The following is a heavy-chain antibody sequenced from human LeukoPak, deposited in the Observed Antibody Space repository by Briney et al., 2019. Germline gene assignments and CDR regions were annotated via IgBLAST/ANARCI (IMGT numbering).Heavy chain of an antibody. V-gene: IGHV3-30*04. CDR2: ISYDGSNK. CDR3: ARDPRTCSSTSCPVDY. CDR1: GFTFSSYA. D-gene: IGHD2-2*01. J-gene: IGHJ4*02. Sequence: PGRSLRLSCAASGFTFSSYAMHWVHQAPGKGLEWVAVISYDGSNKYYADSVKGRFTISRDNSKNTLYLQMNSLRAEDTTVYYCARDPRTCSSTSCPVDYWGQGTLVTVSS.